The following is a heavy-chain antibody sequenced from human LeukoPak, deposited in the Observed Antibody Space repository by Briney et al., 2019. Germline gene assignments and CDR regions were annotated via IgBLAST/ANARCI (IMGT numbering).Heavy chain of an antibody. CDR3: ARKGIGSSRYQNMDV. V-gene: IGHV3-23*01. Sequence: GRPLRLSCAASGFTFSSYAMSWVRQAPGKGPEWVSTISIDGGRTYYADSVKGWFTVSRDTSKNTLYLQMNSLRAEDTAVYYCARKGIGSSRYQNMDVWGKGTTVTVSS. D-gene: IGHD6-25*01. CDR1: GFTFSSYA. J-gene: IGHJ6*03. CDR2: ISIDGGRT.